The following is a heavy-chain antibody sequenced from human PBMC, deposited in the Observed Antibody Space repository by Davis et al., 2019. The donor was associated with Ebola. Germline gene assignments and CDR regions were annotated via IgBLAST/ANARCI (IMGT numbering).Heavy chain of an antibody. CDR1: GFTLSNND. V-gene: IGHV3-23*01. Sequence: PGGSLRLSCAASGFTLSNNDMSWVRQAPGKGLEWVSAIRGSGGNTHYADSVKGRFTISRDTSNNTLSLQMNSLRVEDTAVYYCAKEEWGVAGTNYYYYGMDVWGQGTTVTVSS. CDR2: IRGSGGNT. D-gene: IGHD6-19*01. CDR3: AKEEWGVAGTNYYYYGMDV. J-gene: IGHJ6*02.